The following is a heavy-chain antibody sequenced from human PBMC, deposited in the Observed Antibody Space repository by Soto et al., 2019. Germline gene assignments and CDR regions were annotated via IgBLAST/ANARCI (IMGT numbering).Heavy chain of an antibody. CDR3: ARDRSNAFDI. J-gene: IGHJ3*02. CDR1: GFTFSSYS. Sequence: GGSLRLSCAASGFTFSSYSMNWVRQAPGKGLEWVSYISSSSSTIYYADSVKGRFTISRDNAKNSLYLQMNSLRAEDTAVYYCARDRSNAFDIWGQGTMVTVSS. CDR2: ISSSSSTI. V-gene: IGHV3-48*01.